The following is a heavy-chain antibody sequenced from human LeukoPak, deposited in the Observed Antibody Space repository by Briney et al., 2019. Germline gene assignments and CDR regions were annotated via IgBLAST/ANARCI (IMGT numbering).Heavy chain of an antibody. D-gene: IGHD3-10*01. CDR3: ARGSHYVSGSFTY. CDR2: IYYRGST. J-gene: IGHJ4*02. V-gene: IGHV4-59*01. CDR1: GGSINNYY. Sequence: PSETLSLTCTVSGGSINNYYWSWIRQPPGKGLEWIGYIYYRGSTNYNPSLKSRVTFSVDTSKNQFSLKLNSVTAADTAVFYCARGSHYVSGSFTYWGQGTLVTVPS.